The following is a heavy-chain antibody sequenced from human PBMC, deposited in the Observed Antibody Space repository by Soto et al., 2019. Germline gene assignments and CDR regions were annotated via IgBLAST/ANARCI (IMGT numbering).Heavy chain of an antibody. J-gene: IGHJ2*01. CDR2: INAGNGNT. CDR3: SRDPTLLEYSSGLVGVWYFDL. Sequence: VQLVQSGAEVKKPGASVKVSCKASGYTFTSYAMHWVRQAPGQRLEWMGWINAGNGNTKYSQKFQGRVTITRDTSASTAYMELSSLRSEDTAVYYCSRDPTLLEYSSGLVGVWYFDLWGRGTLVTVSS. V-gene: IGHV1-3*01. D-gene: IGHD6-19*01. CDR1: GYTFTSYA.